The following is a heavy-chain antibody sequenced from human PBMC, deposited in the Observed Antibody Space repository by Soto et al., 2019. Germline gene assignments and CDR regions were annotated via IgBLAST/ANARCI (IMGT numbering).Heavy chain of an antibody. CDR1: GFTFSSYG. J-gene: IGHJ4*02. CDR2: ISYDGSNK. D-gene: IGHD6-19*01. Sequence: GGSLRLSCAASGFTFSSYGMHWVRQAPGKGLEWVAVISYDGSNKYYADSVKGRFTISRDNSKNTLYLQMNSLRAEDTAVYYCAKDSAGIAVAGDVGEFDYWGQGTLVTVSS. CDR3: AKDSAGIAVAGDVGEFDY. V-gene: IGHV3-30*18.